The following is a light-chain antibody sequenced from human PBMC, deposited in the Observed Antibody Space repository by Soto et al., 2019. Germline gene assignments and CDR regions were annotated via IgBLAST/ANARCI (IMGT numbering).Light chain of an antibody. CDR2: GAS. Sequence: DIVLTQSPDTLSLSPGERATLSCRASQSVSSSNFAWYQQKPAQAPRLLIYGASRRAPGIPERFSGSGSGTDFTLTISRLEPEDFAVYYCQQANNWPRTFGEGTKVDI. J-gene: IGKJ1*01. CDR1: QSVSSSN. CDR3: QQANNWPRT. V-gene: IGKV3D-20*02.